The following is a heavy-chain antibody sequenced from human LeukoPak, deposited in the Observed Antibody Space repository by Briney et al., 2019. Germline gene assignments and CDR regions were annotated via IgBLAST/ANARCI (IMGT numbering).Heavy chain of an antibody. CDR2: IWYDGSNK. CDR3: ARCSPLYSSSLPGY. V-gene: IGHV3-33*01. Sequence: GGSLRLSCAASGFTFSSYGMHWVHQAPGKGLEWVAVIWYDGSNKYYADSVKGRFTISRDNSKNTLYLQMNSLRAEDTAVYYCARCSPLYSSSLPGYWGQGTLVTVSS. D-gene: IGHD6-13*01. J-gene: IGHJ4*02. CDR1: GFTFSSYG.